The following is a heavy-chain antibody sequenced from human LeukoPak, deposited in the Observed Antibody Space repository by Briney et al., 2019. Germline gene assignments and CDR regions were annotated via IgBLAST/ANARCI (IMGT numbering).Heavy chain of an antibody. CDR2: VVPMFGIR. CDR1: GYTFTGYY. V-gene: IGHV1-2*02. CDR3: ATEPSRSYSFDHLDF. D-gene: IGHD5-12*01. J-gene: IGHJ4*02. Sequence: GASVKVSCKASGYTFTGYYMNWVRQAPGQGLEWMGRVVPMFGIRNYPQTFRGRVNITADKATNTVYMELRSLRAEDTAIYYCATEPSRSYSFDHLDFWGLGTPVTVSS.